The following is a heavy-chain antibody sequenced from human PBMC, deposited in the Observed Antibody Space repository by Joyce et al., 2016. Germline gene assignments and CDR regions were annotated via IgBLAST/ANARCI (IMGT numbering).Heavy chain of an antibody. V-gene: IGHV3-48*01. D-gene: IGHD3-10*01. Sequence: EAQVVESGGGLVQPGGYLRLSCATSGFIFSTYSMNWVRRAPGKGLWWVSYISSSSETTYYADSVKGRFTISRDNAKNSLYLQMNSLRAEDTAVYYCARDALRKVQGLPYFMDVWGKGTTVSVSS. J-gene: IGHJ6*03. CDR1: GFIFSTYS. CDR3: ARDALRKVQGLPYFMDV. CDR2: ISSSSETT.